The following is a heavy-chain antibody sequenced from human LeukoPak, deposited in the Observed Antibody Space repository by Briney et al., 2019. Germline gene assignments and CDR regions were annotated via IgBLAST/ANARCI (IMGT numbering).Heavy chain of an antibody. CDR3: ARGTDISRNFDY. D-gene: IGHD6-13*01. V-gene: IGHV4-34*01. Sequence: KASETLSLTCAVYGGSFSGYYWSWIRQPPGKGLQWIGEINHSGSTTFNPSLKSRVTMSVDTSKNQFSLNLRSVTAADTAVYYCARGTDISRNFDYWGQGTLVTVSS. J-gene: IGHJ4*02. CDR2: INHSGST. CDR1: GGSFSGYY.